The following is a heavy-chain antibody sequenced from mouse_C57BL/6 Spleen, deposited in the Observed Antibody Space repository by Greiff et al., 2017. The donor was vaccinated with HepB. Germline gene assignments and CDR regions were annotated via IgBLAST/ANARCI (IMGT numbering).Heavy chain of an antibody. Sequence: EVHLVESEGGLVQPGSSMKLSCTASGFTFSDYYMAWVRQVPEKGLEWVANINYDGSSTYYLDSLKSRFIISRDNAKNILYLQMSSLKSEDTATYYCAAKGAYYYGSSYRYFDVWGTGTTVTVSS. CDR2: INYDGSST. CDR3: AAKGAYYYGSSYRYFDV. CDR1: GFTFSDYY. V-gene: IGHV5-16*01. J-gene: IGHJ1*03. D-gene: IGHD1-1*01.